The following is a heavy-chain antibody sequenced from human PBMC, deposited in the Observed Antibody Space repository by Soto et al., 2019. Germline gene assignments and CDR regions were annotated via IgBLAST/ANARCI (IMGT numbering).Heavy chain of an antibody. J-gene: IGHJ4*02. V-gene: IGHV4-30-4*01. CDR1: GGSISSGDYY. CDR3: ARSSPNDYGDYAHFDY. D-gene: IGHD4-17*01. Sequence: QVQLQESGPGLVKPSQTLSLTCTVSGGSISSGDYYWSWIRQPPGKGLEWIGYIYYSGSTYYNPSLKSRVTISVDTSKNQFSLKLSSVTAADTAVYYCARSSPNDYGDYAHFDYWGQGTLVTVSS. CDR2: IYYSGST.